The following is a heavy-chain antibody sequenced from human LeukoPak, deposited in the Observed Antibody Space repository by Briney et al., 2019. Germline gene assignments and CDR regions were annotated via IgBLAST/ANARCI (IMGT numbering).Heavy chain of an antibody. D-gene: IGHD3-10*01. CDR3: ARDVISPLYYFDY. J-gene: IGHJ4*02. CDR2: INSDGSST. V-gene: IGHV3-74*01. Sequence: PGGSLRLSCAASGFTFSSYLMHWVRQAPGKGLVWVSRINSDGSSTTYADSVKGRFGISRDNAKNTLYLQMNSLRAEDTAVYYCARDVISPLYYFDYWGQGTLVTVSS. CDR1: GFTFSSYL.